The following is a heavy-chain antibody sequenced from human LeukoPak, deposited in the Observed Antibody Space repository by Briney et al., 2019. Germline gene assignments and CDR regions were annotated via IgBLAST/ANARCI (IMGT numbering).Heavy chain of an antibody. D-gene: IGHD5-24*01. J-gene: IGHJ4*02. CDR2: IYYSGST. CDR3: AKTRDGSYYFDY. V-gene: IGHV4-31*03. CDR1: GGSISSGGYY. Sequence: SETLPLTCTVSGGSISSGGYYWNWIRQHPGKGLEWIGYIYYSGSTYYNLSLKSRVTISVDTSKNQFTLKLSSVTAADTAVYYCAKTRDGSYYFDYWGQGTLVTVSS.